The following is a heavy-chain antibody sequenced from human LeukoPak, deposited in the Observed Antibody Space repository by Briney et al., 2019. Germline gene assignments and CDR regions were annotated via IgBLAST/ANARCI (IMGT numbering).Heavy chain of an antibody. V-gene: IGHV4-59*07. CDR3: ARASIQAPGQIDY. CDR1: VGSISSYY. CDR2: IYYSGSN. Sequence: SDTLSLTCTVSVGSISSYYWSWIRQPPGKGLEWIGYIYYSGSNNYNTSLKSRVTISVDPSKNQFTLKLSSVTAADTAVYYCARASIQAPGQIDYWGQGTLVTVSS. D-gene: IGHD6-13*01. J-gene: IGHJ4*02.